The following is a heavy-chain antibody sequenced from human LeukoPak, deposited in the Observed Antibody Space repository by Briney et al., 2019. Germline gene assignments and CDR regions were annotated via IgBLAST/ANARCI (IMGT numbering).Heavy chain of an antibody. V-gene: IGHV3-74*01. CDR2: INSDGSST. CDR3: ARVGSSIVGATAFDY. CDR1: GFTFSSYW. J-gene: IGHJ4*02. Sequence: GGSLRLSCAASGFTFSSYWMHWVRQAPGKGLVWVSRINSDGSSTSYADSVKGRFTISRGNAKNTLYLQMNSLRAEDTAVYYCARVGSSIVGATAFDYWGQGTLVTVSS. D-gene: IGHD1-26*01.